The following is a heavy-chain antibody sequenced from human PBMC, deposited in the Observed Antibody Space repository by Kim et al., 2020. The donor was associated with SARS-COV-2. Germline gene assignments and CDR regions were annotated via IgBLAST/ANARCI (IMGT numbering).Heavy chain of an antibody. Sequence: RYSPSLKSSLTITKDTSKIQVVLTMTNMDPVDTATYYCAHAGWYGYYFDYWGQGTLVTVSS. D-gene: IGHD6-19*01. CDR3: AHAGWYGYYFDY. V-gene: IGHV2-5*01. J-gene: IGHJ4*02.